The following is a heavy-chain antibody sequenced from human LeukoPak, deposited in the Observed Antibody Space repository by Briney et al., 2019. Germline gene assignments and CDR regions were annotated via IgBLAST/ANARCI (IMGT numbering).Heavy chain of an antibody. CDR3: VRRDTGWNYFDY. J-gene: IGHJ4*02. CDR2: IYYSGST. Sequence: SETLSLTCTVSGGSISSSTYYWGWIRQPPGKGLEWIGSIYYSGSTYYNPSLKSRVIISLDTSKSHLSLNLTSVLAADTAIYYCVRRDTGWNYFDYWGQGILVTVSS. D-gene: IGHD6-19*01. V-gene: IGHV4-39*02. CDR1: GGSISSSTYY.